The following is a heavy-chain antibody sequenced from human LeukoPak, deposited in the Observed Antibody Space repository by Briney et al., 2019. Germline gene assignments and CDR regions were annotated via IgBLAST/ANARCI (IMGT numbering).Heavy chain of an antibody. Sequence: SETLSLTCTVSGGSISSSPYYWDWIRQPPGKGLEWIGSFSYSGSTYYSPSLKSRVTISVDTSKNQFSLKLSSVTAADTAVYYCARGRSGYSYGLTQDRGSYYFDYWGQGTLVTVSS. CDR2: FSYSGST. J-gene: IGHJ4*02. CDR1: GGSISSSPYY. CDR3: ARGRSGYSYGLTQDRGSYYFDY. D-gene: IGHD5-18*01. V-gene: IGHV4-39*07.